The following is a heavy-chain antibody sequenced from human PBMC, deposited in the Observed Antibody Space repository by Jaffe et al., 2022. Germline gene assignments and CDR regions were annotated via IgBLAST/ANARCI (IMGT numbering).Heavy chain of an antibody. CDR3: AKYNFPGYCSSTSCSDDAFDI. CDR1: GFTFSSYG. CDR2: IRYDGSNK. V-gene: IGHV3-30*02. Sequence: QVQLVESGGGVVQPGGSLRLSCAASGFTFSSYGMHWVRQAPGKGLEWVAFIRYDGSNKYYADSVKGRFTISRDNSKNTLYLQMNSLRAEDTAVYYCAKYNFPGYCSSTSCSDDAFDIWGQGTMVTVSS. D-gene: IGHD2-2*01. J-gene: IGHJ3*02.